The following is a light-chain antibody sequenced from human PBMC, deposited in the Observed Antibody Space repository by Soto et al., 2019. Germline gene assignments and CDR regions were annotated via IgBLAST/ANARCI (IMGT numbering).Light chain of an antibody. V-gene: IGKV3-20*01. CDR2: GPS. CDR1: QSVSSSY. CDR3: QQHGSSPT. J-gene: IGKJ1*01. Sequence: EIVLTQSPGTLSLSPGERATLSCRASQSVSSSYLAWYQQKPGQAPRLLIYGPSSRATGIPDRFSGSGSGTDFTLTISRLEPEDFAVYYCQQHGSSPTFGQGPKVDIK.